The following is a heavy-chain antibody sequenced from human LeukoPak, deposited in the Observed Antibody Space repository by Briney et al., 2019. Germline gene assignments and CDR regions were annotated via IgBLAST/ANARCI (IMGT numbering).Heavy chain of an antibody. CDR1: GFTFSSYA. J-gene: IGHJ3*02. CDR2: ISGSGGST. Sequence: GGSLRLSCAASGFTFSSYAMSWVRQAPGKGLEWVSAISGSGGSTYYADSVRGRFTISRDNSKNTLYLQMNSLRAEDTAVYYCAKEYYYDSSGYYPRGAFDIWGQGTMVTVSS. V-gene: IGHV3-23*01. D-gene: IGHD3-22*01. CDR3: AKEYYYDSSGYYPRGAFDI.